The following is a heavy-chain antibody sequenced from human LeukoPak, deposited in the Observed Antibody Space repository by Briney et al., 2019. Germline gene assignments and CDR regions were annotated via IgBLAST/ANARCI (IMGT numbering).Heavy chain of an antibody. Sequence: PGGSLRLSCAASGFTFSSYGMSWVRQAPGKGLKWVSAISGSGGSTYYADSVKGRFTISRDNSKNTLYLQMNSLRAEDTAIYYCAKDTSQLWWEAGAFDLWGQGTMVTVSS. J-gene: IGHJ3*01. V-gene: IGHV3-23*01. CDR2: ISGSGGST. CDR3: AKDTSQLWWEAGAFDL. CDR1: GFTFSSYG. D-gene: IGHD2-21*01.